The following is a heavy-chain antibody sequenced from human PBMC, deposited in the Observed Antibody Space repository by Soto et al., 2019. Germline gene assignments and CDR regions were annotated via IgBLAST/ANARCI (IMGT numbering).Heavy chain of an antibody. CDR1: GGSISSGGYS. V-gene: IGHV4-30-2*01. Sequence: QLQLQESGSGLVKPSQTLSLTCAVSGGSISSGGYSWSWIRQPPGKGLEWIGYIYHSGSTYYNPSLKSRVTISVDRSTNQFSLKLSSVTAADTAVYYCARVVVAASDWFDPWGQGTLVTVSS. J-gene: IGHJ5*02. D-gene: IGHD2-15*01. CDR3: ARVVVAASDWFDP. CDR2: IYHSGST.